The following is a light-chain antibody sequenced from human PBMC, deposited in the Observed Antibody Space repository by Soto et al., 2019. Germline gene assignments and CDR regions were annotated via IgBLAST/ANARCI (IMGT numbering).Light chain of an antibody. CDR3: VLYVGSGINWV. V-gene: IGLV8-61*01. CDR2: NTN. J-gene: IGLJ3*02. Sequence: QTVVTQEPSFSVSPGWTVTLPCGLTSGSVSTRNYPSWYQQIPGQAPRTLIYNTNTRSSGVPDRFSGSILGNKAALTITGDQAEDESDDYCVLYVGSGINWVFVGGTKVTVL. CDR1: SGSVSTRNY.